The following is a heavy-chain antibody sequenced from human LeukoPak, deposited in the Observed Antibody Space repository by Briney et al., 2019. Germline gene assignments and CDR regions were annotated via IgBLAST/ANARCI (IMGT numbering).Heavy chain of an antibody. CDR2: IYYSGST. J-gene: IGHJ4*02. D-gene: IGHD2-2*01. CDR3: ASRYCSSTSCYFDY. CDR1: GGSISSGGYY. V-gene: IGHV4-31*03. Sequence: SQTLSLTCTVSGGSISSGGYYWSWIRQHPGEGLEWIGYIYYSGSTYYNPSLKSRVTISVDTSKNQFSLKLSSVTAADTAVYYCASRYCSSTSCYFDYWGQGTLVTVSS.